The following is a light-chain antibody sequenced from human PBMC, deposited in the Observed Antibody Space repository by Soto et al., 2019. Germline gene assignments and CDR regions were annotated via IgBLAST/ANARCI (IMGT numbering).Light chain of an antibody. CDR1: QSVSNN. V-gene: IGKV3-15*01. CDR2: GAS. J-gene: IGKJ1*01. Sequence: ETVMTQSPATLSVSPGERATLSCRASQSVSNNLAWYQQRPGQAPRLLIYGASTRATGVPARFSGSGSGTDFTLTISSLQSEDFAVYYCQQYNIWPPWTFGQGTKVDIK. CDR3: QQYNIWPPWT.